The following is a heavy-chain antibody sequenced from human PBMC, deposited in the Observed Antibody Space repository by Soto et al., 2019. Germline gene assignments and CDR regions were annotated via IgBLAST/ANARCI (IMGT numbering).Heavy chain of an antibody. CDR1: GFTFSDYA. Sequence: GGSLRLSCGASGFTFSDYAMSWVRQAPGKGLEWVSGISGSGGFTYYADSVKGRFTISRDNSKNTLYLQMNSLRAEDTAVYHCAKDLKYNWNDEWGQGTLVTVSS. V-gene: IGHV3-23*01. J-gene: IGHJ5*02. CDR2: ISGSGGFT. CDR3: AKDLKYNWNDE.